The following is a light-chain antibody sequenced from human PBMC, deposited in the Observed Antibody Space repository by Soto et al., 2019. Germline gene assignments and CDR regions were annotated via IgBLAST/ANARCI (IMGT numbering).Light chain of an antibody. V-gene: IGKV3D-15*01. CDR3: QQYNNWPPLT. Sequence: EIVLTQSPATLSLSPGERATLSCRASQSVSKYLVWYQQKPGQAPRLLIHGASTRGTGIPARFSGGGSGTEFTLTISSLQSEDVAVYYCQQYNNWPPLTFGGGTKVDIK. J-gene: IGKJ4*01. CDR1: QSVSKY. CDR2: GAS.